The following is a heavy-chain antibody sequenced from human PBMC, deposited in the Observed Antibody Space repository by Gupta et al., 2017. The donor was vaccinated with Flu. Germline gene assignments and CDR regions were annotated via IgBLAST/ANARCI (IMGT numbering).Heavy chain of an antibody. Sequence: SGYNFIHYGVTWVRQAPGQGLECMGWNTAYNGETHYPQRFQGRITMNTDTSTSTAYLEVTXLXSEDTAXYYCARKSDGFDLWGQGTVVTVSS. CDR3: ARKSDGFDL. CDR2: NTAYNGET. CDR1: GYNFIHYG. J-gene: IGHJ3*01. V-gene: IGHV1-18*01.